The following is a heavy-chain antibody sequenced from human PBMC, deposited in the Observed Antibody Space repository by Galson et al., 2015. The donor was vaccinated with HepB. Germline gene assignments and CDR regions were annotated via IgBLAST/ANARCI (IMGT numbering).Heavy chain of an antibody. CDR3: AREAFDFWSGYSGTMNWFDP. CDR2: ISAYNGNT. V-gene: IGHV1-18*04. J-gene: IGHJ5*02. CDR1: GYTFTSYG. D-gene: IGHD3-3*01. Sequence: SVKVSCKASGYTFTSYGISWVRQAPGQGLEWMGWISAYNGNTNYAQKLQGRVTMTTDTSTSTAYMELRSLRSDDTAVYYCAREAFDFWSGYSGTMNWFDPWGQGTLVTVSS.